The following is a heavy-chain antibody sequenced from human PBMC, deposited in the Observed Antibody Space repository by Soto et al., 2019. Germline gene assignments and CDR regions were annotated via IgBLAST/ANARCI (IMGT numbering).Heavy chain of an antibody. CDR3: AGGDYYGSGILGYYYYYMDV. CDR2: INHSGST. D-gene: IGHD3-10*01. V-gene: IGHV4-34*01. Sequence: ETLSLTCAVYGGSFSGYYWSWIRQPPGKGLEWIGEINHSGSTNYNPSLKSRVTISVDTSKNQFSLKLSSVTAADTAVYYCAGGDYYGSGILGYYYYYMDVWGKGTTVTVSS. J-gene: IGHJ6*03. CDR1: GGSFSGYY.